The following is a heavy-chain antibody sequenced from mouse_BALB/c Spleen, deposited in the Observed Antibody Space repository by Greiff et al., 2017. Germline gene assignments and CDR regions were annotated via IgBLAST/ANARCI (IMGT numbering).Heavy chain of an antibody. CDR1: GYSITSGYY. Sequence: EVQLQQSGPGLVKPSQSLSLTCSVTGYSITSGYYWNWIRQFPGNKLEWMGYISYDGSNNYNPSLKNRISITRDTSKNQFFLKLNSVTTEDTATYYCARGDYGCAYWGQGTLVTVSA. V-gene: IGHV3-6*02. CDR2: ISYDGSN. J-gene: IGHJ3*01. D-gene: IGHD2-2*01. CDR3: ARGDYGCAY.